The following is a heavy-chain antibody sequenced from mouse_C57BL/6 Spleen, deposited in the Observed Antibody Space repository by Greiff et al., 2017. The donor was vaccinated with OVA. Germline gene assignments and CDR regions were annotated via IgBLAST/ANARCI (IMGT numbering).Heavy chain of an antibody. CDR2: INPYNGGT. Sequence: VHVKQSGPVLVKPGASVKMSCKASGYTFTDYYMNWVKQSHGTSLEWIGVINPYNGGTNYNQKFKGKATLTVDKSSSTAYMELNSLTSEDSAVYSCARGYSNYYFAYWGQGTLVTVSA. CDR1: GYTFTDYY. V-gene: IGHV1-19*01. D-gene: IGHD2-5*01. J-gene: IGHJ3*01. CDR3: ARGYSNYYFAY.